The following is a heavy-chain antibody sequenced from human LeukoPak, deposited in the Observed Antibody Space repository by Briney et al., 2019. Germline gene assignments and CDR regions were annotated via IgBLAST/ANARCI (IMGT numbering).Heavy chain of an antibody. Sequence: ETLSLTCTVSGGSISSSSYYWGWVRQAPGKGLEWVSVIYTGGETFYVDSVQGRFTISRDNSMNTLYLQMNNLRAEDTAVYYCARSDSGWDSGHLWGQGTQVIVSS. CDR3: ARSDSGWDSGHL. J-gene: IGHJ4*02. V-gene: IGHV3-53*01. CDR1: GGSISSSSYY. CDR2: IYTGGET. D-gene: IGHD6-19*01.